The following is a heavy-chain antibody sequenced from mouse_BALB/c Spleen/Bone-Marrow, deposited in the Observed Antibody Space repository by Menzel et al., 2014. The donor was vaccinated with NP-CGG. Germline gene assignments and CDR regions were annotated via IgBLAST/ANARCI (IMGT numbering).Heavy chain of an antibody. D-gene: IGHD1-2*01. V-gene: IGHV4-1*02. CDR1: GFDFSRYW. CDR2: INPDSSTI. CDR3: AKNYYYGYVAY. Sequence: EVKLQESGGGLVQPGGSLKLSCAASGFDFSRYWMTWVRQAPGKGLEWIGEINPDSSTINYAPSLKDKFIISRDNAKNTLYLQMSRVRSEDTALYYCAKNYYYGYVAYWGQGTLVTVSA. J-gene: IGHJ3*01.